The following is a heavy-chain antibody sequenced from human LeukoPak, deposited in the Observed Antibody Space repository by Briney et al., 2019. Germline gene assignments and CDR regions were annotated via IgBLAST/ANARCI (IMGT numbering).Heavy chain of an antibody. V-gene: IGHV1-46*01. Sequence: ASVKVSCKASGYIITSYYMHWVRQAPGQGLEWMGIINPSSGSTIYAHKFQGRVTMTRDMSTSTVYMELSSLRSEDTAVYYCARDLTTVTTEHAFDIWGQGTMVTVSS. D-gene: IGHD4-17*01. CDR1: GYIITSYY. J-gene: IGHJ3*02. CDR3: ARDLTTVTTEHAFDI. CDR2: INPSSGST.